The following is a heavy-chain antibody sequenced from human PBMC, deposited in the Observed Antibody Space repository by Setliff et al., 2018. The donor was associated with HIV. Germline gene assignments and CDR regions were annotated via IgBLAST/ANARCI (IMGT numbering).Heavy chain of an antibody. V-gene: IGHV3-20*04. CDR2: ISGSGGST. CDR1: GLTFSSYA. CDR3: ARVVRYFDTSGYYKGDAFDL. D-gene: IGHD3-22*01. Sequence: PGGSLRLSCAASGLTFSSYAMSWVRQAPGKGLEWVSSISGSGGSTGYADSAKGRFTISRDNAKNSLFLQMNSLRAEDTALYFCARVVRYFDTSGYYKGDAFDLWGLGTMVTVSS. J-gene: IGHJ3*01.